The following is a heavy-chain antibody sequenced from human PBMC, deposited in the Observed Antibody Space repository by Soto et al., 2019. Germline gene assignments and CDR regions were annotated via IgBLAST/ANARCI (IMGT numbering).Heavy chain of an antibody. J-gene: IGHJ4*02. Sequence: QVQLVQSGAEVKKPGASVNVSCKASGYTFTVYYMHWVRQAPGQGLEWMGWINPKSGGTMYPQKFQGRVTMTWDTSISPAYMALPRLRSDDTAVYYCARDLAKGGGSAGFDYWGQGTLVTVSS. CDR3: ARDLAKGGGSAGFDY. CDR2: INPKSGGT. CDR1: GYTFTVYY. V-gene: IGHV1-2*02. D-gene: IGHD1-26*01.